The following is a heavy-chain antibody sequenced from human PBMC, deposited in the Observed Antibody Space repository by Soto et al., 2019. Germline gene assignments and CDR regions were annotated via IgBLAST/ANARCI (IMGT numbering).Heavy chain of an antibody. CDR1: GFTFSSYA. V-gene: IGHV3-23*01. D-gene: IGHD6-6*01. J-gene: IGHJ4*02. CDR3: AKDRALWRYSSSSSADY. CDR2: ISGSGGST. Sequence: GGSLRLSCAASGFTFSSYAMSWVRQAPGKGLEWVSAISGSGGSTYYADSVKGRFTISRDNSKNTLYLQMNSLRAEDTAVYYCAKDRALWRYSSSSSADYWGQGTLVTVSS.